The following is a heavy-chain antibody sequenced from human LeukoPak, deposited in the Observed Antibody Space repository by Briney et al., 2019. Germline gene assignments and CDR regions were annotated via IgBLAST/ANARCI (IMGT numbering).Heavy chain of an antibody. V-gene: IGHV1-69*15. CDR3: ARKLRLGGNWFDP. CDR1: GGTFTSYA. J-gene: IGHJ5*02. CDR2: IIPISGIT. D-gene: IGHD1-26*01. Sequence: ASVKVSCKTSGGTFTSYAITWVRQAPGQGLKWMGKIIPISGITNYAQKFQGRVTFTADESTSTTYMELSSLRAEDTALYYCARKLRLGGNWFDPWGQGTLVTVSS.